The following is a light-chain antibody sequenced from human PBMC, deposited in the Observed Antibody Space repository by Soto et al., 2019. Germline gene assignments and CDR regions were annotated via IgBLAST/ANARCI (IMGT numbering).Light chain of an antibody. CDR3: QQYNSYWT. Sequence: DIQMTQSPSTLSASVGDRVTITCRASQSISSWLAWYQQKPGKAPKLLIYKASSLESGVPSRFSGCGSWTEFTLTISSLQHDDFATYYCQQYNSYWTFGQGTKVEI. CDR2: KAS. J-gene: IGKJ1*01. V-gene: IGKV1-5*03. CDR1: QSISSW.